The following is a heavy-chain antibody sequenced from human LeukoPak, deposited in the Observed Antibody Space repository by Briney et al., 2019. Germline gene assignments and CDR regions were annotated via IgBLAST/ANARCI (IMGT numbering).Heavy chain of an antibody. CDR1: GYSISSGYY. Sequence: SETLSLTCTVSGYSISSGYYWGWIRQPPGKGLEWIGSIYHSGSTYYNPSLKSRVTISVDTPKNQFSLKLSSVTAADTAVYYCARGGSSWYYYENWGQGTLVTVSS. CDR3: ARGGSSWYYYEN. D-gene: IGHD6-13*01. J-gene: IGHJ4*02. CDR2: IYHSGST. V-gene: IGHV4-38-2*02.